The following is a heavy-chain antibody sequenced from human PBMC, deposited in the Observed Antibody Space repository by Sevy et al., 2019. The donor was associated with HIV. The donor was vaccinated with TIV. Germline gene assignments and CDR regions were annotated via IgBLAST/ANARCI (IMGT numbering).Heavy chain of an antibody. D-gene: IGHD1-26*01. V-gene: IGHV3-21*01. J-gene: IGHJ4*02. CDR1: GFTFSSYS. Sequence: GGSLRLSCAASGFTFSSYSMNWVRQAPGKGLEWVSSISSSSYIYYADSVKGRFTISRDNAKNSLYLQMNSLRAEDTAVYYCARGGSYYGLDYWGQGTLVTVSS. CDR3: ARGGSYYGLDY. CDR2: ISSSSYI.